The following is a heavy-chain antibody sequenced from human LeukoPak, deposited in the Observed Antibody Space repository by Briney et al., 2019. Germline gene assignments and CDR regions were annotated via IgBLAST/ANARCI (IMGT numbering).Heavy chain of an antibody. CDR1: GGSFSGYY. CDR3: ARGRAPQYYYGSGSYYYYYMDV. D-gene: IGHD3-10*01. CDR2: INHSGST. J-gene: IGHJ6*03. V-gene: IGHV4-34*01. Sequence: KPSETLSLTCAVYGGSFSGYYWSWIRQPPGKGLEWIGEINHSGSTNYNPSLKSRVTISVDTSKNQFSLELSSVTAADTAVYYCARGRAPQYYYGSGSYYYYYMDVWGKGTTVTVSS.